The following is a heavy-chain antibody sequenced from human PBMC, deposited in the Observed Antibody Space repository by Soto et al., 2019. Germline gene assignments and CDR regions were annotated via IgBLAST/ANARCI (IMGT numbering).Heavy chain of an antibody. D-gene: IGHD3-3*01. CDR2: ISWDGGST. CDR3: AKDMVRNGWSGYYTYYYSMDV. CDR1: GFTFGDYA. J-gene: IGHJ6*02. Sequence: GGSLRLSCAAPGFTFGDYAMHWVRHAPGEGLEWVPLISWDGGSTYYADSVKGRFTISRDNSKNSLYLQMNSLRAEDNALYYCAKDMVRNGWSGYYTYYYSMDVWGQGTTVTVSS. V-gene: IGHV3-43D*03.